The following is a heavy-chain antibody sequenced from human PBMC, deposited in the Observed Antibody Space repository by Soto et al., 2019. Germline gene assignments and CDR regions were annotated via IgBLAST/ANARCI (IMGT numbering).Heavy chain of an antibody. CDR3: ARDPHISAAGTAEYFQH. V-gene: IGHV1-69*01. CDR2: IIPSFGTA. CDR1: GGTFSSYA. D-gene: IGHD6-13*01. J-gene: IGHJ1*01. Sequence: QVQLVQSGAEVKKPGSSVKVSCKASGGTFSSYAISWVRQAPGQGLEWMGGIIPSFGTANYAQKFQVRVTITADESTSTAYMELSSLRSEDTAVYYCARDPHISAAGTAEYFQHWGQGTLVTVSS.